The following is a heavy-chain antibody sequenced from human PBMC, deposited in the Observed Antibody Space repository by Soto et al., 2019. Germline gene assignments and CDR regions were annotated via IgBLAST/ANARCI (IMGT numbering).Heavy chain of an antibody. J-gene: IGHJ4*02. CDR1: GGSFSGYY. D-gene: IGHD3-9*01. V-gene: IGHV4-34*01. Sequence: SETLSLTCAVYGGSFSGYYWSWIRQPPGKGLEWIGEINHSGSTNYYPSLKSRVTISVDTSKNQFSLKLSSVTAADTAVYYCARDPSYDILTGYRASYFDYWGQGTLVTVSS. CDR3: ARDPSYDILTGYRASYFDY. CDR2: INHSGST.